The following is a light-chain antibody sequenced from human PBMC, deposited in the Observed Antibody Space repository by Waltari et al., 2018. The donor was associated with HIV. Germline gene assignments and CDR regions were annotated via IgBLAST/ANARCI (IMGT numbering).Light chain of an antibody. CDR1: STDLRNYNS. CDR2: EVS. J-gene: IGLJ3*02. Sequence: QSALTQPASVSGSPGQSLTISCTGTSTDLRNYNSVSWYQHHPGKAPKVIIYEVSNRPSGVSSRFSGSISANTASLTISGLQAEDEADYFCTSYISSSSPVFGGGTKVTVL. CDR3: TSYISSSSPV. V-gene: IGLV2-14*01.